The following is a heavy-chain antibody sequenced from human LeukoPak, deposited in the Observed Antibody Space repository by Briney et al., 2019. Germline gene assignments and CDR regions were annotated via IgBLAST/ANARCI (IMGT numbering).Heavy chain of an antibody. V-gene: IGHV3-30-3*01. Sequence: GGSLRLSCAASGFTFSSYAMHWVRQAPGKGLEWVAVISYDGSNKYYADSVKGRYTISRDNSKNTLYLQMNSLRAEDTAVYYCARDLSLSGGYDSSLGYWGQGTLVTVSS. CDR1: GFTFSSYA. CDR2: ISYDGSNK. J-gene: IGHJ4*02. CDR3: ARDLSLSGGYDSSLGY. D-gene: IGHD3-22*01.